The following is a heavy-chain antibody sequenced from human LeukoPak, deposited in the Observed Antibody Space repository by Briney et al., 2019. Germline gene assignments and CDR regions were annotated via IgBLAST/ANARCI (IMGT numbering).Heavy chain of an antibody. Sequence: GGSLRLSCAASGFTFSSYAMSWVRQAPGKGLEWVSGMSGSGDHTYYADFVKGRFPISRDNSKNTLYLQMNSVRAEDTAVYYCATLVFDSSGYSYFDYWGQGALVTVSS. CDR1: GFTFSSYA. V-gene: IGHV3-23*01. D-gene: IGHD3-22*01. CDR2: MSGSGDHT. CDR3: ATLVFDSSGYSYFDY. J-gene: IGHJ4*02.